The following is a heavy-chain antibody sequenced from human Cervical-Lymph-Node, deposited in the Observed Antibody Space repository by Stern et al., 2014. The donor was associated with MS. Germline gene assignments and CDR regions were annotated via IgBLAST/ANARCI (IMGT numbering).Heavy chain of an antibody. CDR3: ARHGPPRRRDDSNHPNFDY. Sequence: QVQLQESGPGLVKPSETLSLTCTVSGGSISSNYWSWIRQPPGKGLEWIGYLYYSGNTNYNPSLKSRVTPSVDTSQNQFPLSLSTVTAADTAVYYCARHGPPRRRDDSNHPNFDYWGPGTLVAVSS. D-gene: IGHD5-24*01. CDR2: LYYSGNT. J-gene: IGHJ4*02. V-gene: IGHV4-59*08. CDR1: GGSISSNY.